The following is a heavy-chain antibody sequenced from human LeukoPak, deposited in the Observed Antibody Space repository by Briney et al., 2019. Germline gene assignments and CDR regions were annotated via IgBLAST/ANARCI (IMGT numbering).Heavy chain of an antibody. CDR1: GLTLSRYA. CDR2: ISTTGDST. Sequence: GGSLRLSCGXSGLTLSRYAGNWVRQAPGRGLEWVAYISTTGDSTLNAEPVKGRFSLSRDNSKNLVYLQMDGLRAEDTATYFCVRKFYFYMDLWGKGPTVTVSS. CDR3: VRKFYFYMDL. J-gene: IGHJ6*03. V-gene: IGHV3-23*01.